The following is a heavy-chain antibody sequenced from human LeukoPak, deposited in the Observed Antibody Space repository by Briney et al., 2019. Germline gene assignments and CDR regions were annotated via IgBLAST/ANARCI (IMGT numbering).Heavy chain of an antibody. CDR1: GGSISSGGYY. J-gene: IGHJ4*02. D-gene: IGHD2-2*01. CDR3: ARTPTGYLDY. CDR2: IYYSGST. V-gene: IGHV4-31*03. Sequence: SETLSLTCTVSGGSISSGGYYWSWIRQHPGKGLEWIGYIYYSGSTYYNPSLKSRVTISVDTSKNQFSLKLSSVTAADTAVYYCARTPTGYLDYWGQGTLVTVSS.